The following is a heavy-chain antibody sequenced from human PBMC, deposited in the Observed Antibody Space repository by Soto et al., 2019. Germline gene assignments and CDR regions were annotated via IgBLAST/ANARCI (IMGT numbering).Heavy chain of an antibody. D-gene: IGHD6-19*01. CDR3: ARQDGSGWWDLDY. CDR1: GFTFSSYA. CDR2: ISYDGSYK. Sequence: SLRLSCAASGFTFSSYAMHWVRQAPGKGLEWVAVISYDGSYKNYADSVRGRFTISRDNSKNTLYLQMSSLRSEDTAVYHSARQDGSGWWDLDYWGQGTLVTVS. J-gene: IGHJ4*02. V-gene: IGHV3-30*03.